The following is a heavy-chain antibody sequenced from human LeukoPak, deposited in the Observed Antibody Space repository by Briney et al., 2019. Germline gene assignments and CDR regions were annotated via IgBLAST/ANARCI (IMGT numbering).Heavy chain of an antibody. V-gene: IGHV4-34*01. J-gene: IGHJ5*02. D-gene: IGHD3-3*01. Sequence: SETLSLTCAVYGGSFSGYNWSWIRQPPEKGLEWIGEINHSGSTNYNPSLKSRVTISVDTSKNQLSLKLSSVTAADTAVYYCARGSLKRITIFGVVISGLSGFDPWGQGTLVTVSS. CDR1: GGSFSGYN. CDR3: ARGSLKRITIFGVVISGLSGFDP. CDR2: INHSGST.